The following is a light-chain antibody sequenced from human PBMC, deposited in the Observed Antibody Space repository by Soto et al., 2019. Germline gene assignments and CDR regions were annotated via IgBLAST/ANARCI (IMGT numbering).Light chain of an antibody. CDR1: QSVRTY. CDR3: QQYNNWPWT. Sequence: EIVLTQSPATLSLSPGERATLSCRASQSVRTYLAWYQQKTGQPPRLLIHGAFTRATGIPARFSGSGSGTECTLTISTLQSEDFEVYYCQQYNNWPWTFGQGTKVDIK. V-gene: IGKV3-15*01. CDR2: GAF. J-gene: IGKJ1*01.